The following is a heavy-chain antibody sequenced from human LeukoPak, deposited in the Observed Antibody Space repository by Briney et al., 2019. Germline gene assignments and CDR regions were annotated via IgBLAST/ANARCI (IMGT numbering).Heavy chain of an antibody. CDR1: GFTFSSYW. V-gene: IGHV3-7*01. J-gene: IGHJ5*02. CDR2: IKQDGSEK. Sequence: PGGSLRLSCAASGFTFSSYWMSWVRQAPGKGLEWVANIKQDGSEKYYVDSVKGRFTISRDNAKNSLYLQMNSLRAEDTAVYYCARDLGNPRNWFDPWGQGTLVTVSS. CDR3: ARDLGNPRNWFDP. D-gene: IGHD7-27*01.